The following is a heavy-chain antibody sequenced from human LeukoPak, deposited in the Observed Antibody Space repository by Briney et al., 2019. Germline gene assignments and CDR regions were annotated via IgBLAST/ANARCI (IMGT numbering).Heavy chain of an antibody. V-gene: IGHV4-34*01. D-gene: IGHD3-3*01. Sequence: PSETLSLTCAVYGGSFSGYYWSWIRQPPGKGLEWIGEINHSGSTNYNPSLKSRVTISVDTSKNQFSLKLSSVTAADTAVYYCASREVRFLEWLGPYYYYYMDVWGKGTTVTVSS. J-gene: IGHJ6*03. CDR1: GGSFSGYY. CDR2: INHSGST. CDR3: ASREVRFLEWLGPYYYYYMDV.